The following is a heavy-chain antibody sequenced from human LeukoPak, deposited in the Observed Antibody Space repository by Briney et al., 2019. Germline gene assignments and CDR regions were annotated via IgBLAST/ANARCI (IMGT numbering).Heavy chain of an antibody. CDR3: ARGRGYYGSGSLDFDY. J-gene: IGHJ4*02. CDR1: GFTFSSYS. Sequence: GGSLRLSCAASGFTFSSYSMNWVRQAPGKGLEWVSSISSSSSYIYYADSVRGRFTISRDNAKNSLYLQMNSLRAEDTAVYYCARGRGYYGSGSLDFDYWGQGTLVTVSS. V-gene: IGHV3-21*01. CDR2: ISSSSSYI. D-gene: IGHD3-10*01.